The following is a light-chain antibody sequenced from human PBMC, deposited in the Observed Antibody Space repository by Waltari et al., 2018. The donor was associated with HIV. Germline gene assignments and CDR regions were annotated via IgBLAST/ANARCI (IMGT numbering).Light chain of an antibody. CDR2: DAS. CDR1: ESFSTN. CDR3: QQYYSWPLT. J-gene: IGKJ1*01. Sequence: ETVMTQSPATLSVFPVEKATLSCRASESFSTNLAWYQQKPGQAPRLLIYDASARATGVPARFSGSGSGTEFTLTISSLQSEDFAVYHCQQYYSWPLTFGQGTRVDI. V-gene: IGKV3-15*01.